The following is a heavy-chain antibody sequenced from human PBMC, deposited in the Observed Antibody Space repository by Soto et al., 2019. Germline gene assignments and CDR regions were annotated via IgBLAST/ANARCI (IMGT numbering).Heavy chain of an antibody. J-gene: IGHJ4*02. V-gene: IGHV3-23*01. Sequence: GGSLRLSCAASGFTINNFAMSWVRQAPGKGLEWVSAISGSGGSTYYADSVKGRFTISRDNSKNTLYLQMNSLRAEDTAVYYCAKTYYYDSSGPSFDYWGQGTLVTVSS. CDR1: GFTINNFA. CDR2: ISGSGGST. CDR3: AKTYYYDSSGPSFDY. D-gene: IGHD3-22*01.